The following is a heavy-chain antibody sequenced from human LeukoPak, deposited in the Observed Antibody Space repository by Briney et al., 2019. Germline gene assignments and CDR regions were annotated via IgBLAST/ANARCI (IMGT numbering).Heavy chain of an antibody. CDR1: GFTFSSYA. D-gene: IGHD5-18*01. CDR3: AKEHNYGLDYFDS. Sequence: GGSLRLSCAASGFTFSSYAMSWVRQAPGKGLEWVSAISGSGGSTYYADSVKGRFTISRDNSKNTLYLQMNSLRAEGTAIYYCAKEHNYGLDYFDSWGQGTLVTVSS. J-gene: IGHJ4*02. V-gene: IGHV3-23*01. CDR2: ISGSGGST.